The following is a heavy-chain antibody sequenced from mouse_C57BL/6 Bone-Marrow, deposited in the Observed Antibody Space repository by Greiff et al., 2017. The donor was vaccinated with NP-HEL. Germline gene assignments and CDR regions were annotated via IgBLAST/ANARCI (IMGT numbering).Heavy chain of an antibody. CDR1: GFNIKDDY. CDR2: IDPENGDT. D-gene: IGHD2-5*01. Sequence: VHVKQSGAELVRPGASVKLSCTASGFNIKDDYMHWVKQRPEQGLEWIGWIDPENGDTEYASKFQGKATITADTSSNTAYLQLSSLTSEDTAVYYCTTYYSNYVAYWGQGTLVTVSA. CDR3: TTYYSNYVAY. V-gene: IGHV14-4*01. J-gene: IGHJ3*01.